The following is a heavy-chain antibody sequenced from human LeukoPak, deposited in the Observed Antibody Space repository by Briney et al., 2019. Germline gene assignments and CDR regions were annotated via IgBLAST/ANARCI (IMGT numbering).Heavy chain of an antibody. J-gene: IGHJ6*02. CDR3: ARDNGAIRAYYYHGMDV. Sequence: PSETLSLTCAVYGGSIRSRNWWSWVRQPPGKGLEWIGEIYHSGSINYNPSLKSRVTISVDKSKNQLSLRLTSVTAADTAVYYCARDNGAIRAYYYHGMDVWGQGTTVTVSS. CDR2: IYHSGSI. D-gene: IGHD2-8*01. V-gene: IGHV4-4*02. CDR1: GGSIRSRNW.